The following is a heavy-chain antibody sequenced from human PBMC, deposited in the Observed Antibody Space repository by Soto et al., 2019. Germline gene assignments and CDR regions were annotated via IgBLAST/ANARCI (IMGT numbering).Heavy chain of an antibody. V-gene: IGHV4-30-2*06. Sequence: QLRLQESGSGLVKPAQTLSLICGVSGGSISSGAYSWSWIRQSPGRGLEWIAYIYPSGTTFYNPSLKSRVTLSVDKSKNQFSLKLSSVTAADTAVYYCARGATSDHVDYWGQGTLVTVSS. J-gene: IGHJ4*02. CDR3: ARGATSDHVDY. CDR1: GGSISSGAYS. CDR2: IYPSGTT. D-gene: IGHD1-26*01.